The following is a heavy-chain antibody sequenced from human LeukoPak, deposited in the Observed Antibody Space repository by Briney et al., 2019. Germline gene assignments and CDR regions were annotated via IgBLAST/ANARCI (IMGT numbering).Heavy chain of an antibody. CDR2: ISAYNGNT. Sequence: GASVKVSCKASGYTFTSYGISWVRQAPGQGLEWMGWISAYNGNTNYAQKLQGRVTMTTDTSTSTAYMELRSLRFDDTAVYYCARDSINYGDNWFDPWGQGTLVTVSS. V-gene: IGHV1-18*01. J-gene: IGHJ5*02. CDR1: GYTFTSYG. D-gene: IGHD4-17*01. CDR3: ARDSINYGDNWFDP.